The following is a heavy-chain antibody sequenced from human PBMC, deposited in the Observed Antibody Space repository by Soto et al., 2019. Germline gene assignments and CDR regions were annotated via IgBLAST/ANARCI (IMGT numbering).Heavy chain of an antibody. J-gene: IGHJ4*02. CDR3: ARDHYYDSSGYYQTHFDY. Sequence: PGGSLRLSCAASGFTFSSYGMSWVRQAPGRGLEFISALSDSGGNTYYADSVKGRFTISRDNSKDTLYLQMGSLRAEDMAVYYCARDHYYDSSGYYQTHFDYWGQGTLVTVSS. CDR2: LSDSGGNT. CDR1: GFTFSSYG. V-gene: IGHV3-23*01. D-gene: IGHD3-22*01.